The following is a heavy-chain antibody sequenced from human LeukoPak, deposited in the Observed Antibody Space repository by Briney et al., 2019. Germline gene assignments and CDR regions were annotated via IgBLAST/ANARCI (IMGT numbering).Heavy chain of an antibody. CDR3: ARGNAHAFDI. CDR1: GFTFSRQW. J-gene: IGHJ3*02. V-gene: IGHV3-74*01. CDR2: INSDASDT. Sequence: GGSLRLSCAASGFTFSRQWMHWVRQAPGKGLVWISRINSDASDTNYADSVKSRFTISRDNAENTLYLQMNSLRAEDTAVYFCARGNAHAFDIWGQGTMVTVSS. D-gene: IGHD1-1*01.